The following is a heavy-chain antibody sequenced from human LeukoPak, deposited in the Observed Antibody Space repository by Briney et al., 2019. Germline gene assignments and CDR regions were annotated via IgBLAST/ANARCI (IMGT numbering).Heavy chain of an antibody. D-gene: IGHD5-24*01. Sequence: PGGSLRLSCAASGFTFRSYAMSWVRQAPGKGLEWVSTISGSGDTSYADSVKGRFTISRDNSKNTLYLQMNSLRAEDTAVYYCAKVVEMATITSYYFDYWGQGTLVTVSS. V-gene: IGHV3-23*01. CDR3: AKVVEMATITSYYFDY. J-gene: IGHJ4*02. CDR1: GFTFRSYA. CDR2: ISGSGDT.